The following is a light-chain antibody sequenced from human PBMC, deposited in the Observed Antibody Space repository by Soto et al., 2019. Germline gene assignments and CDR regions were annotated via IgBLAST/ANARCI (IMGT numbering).Light chain of an antibody. CDR2: DAS. CDR1: QSVSSY. V-gene: IGKV3-11*01. Sequence: EIVLTQSPATLSLSPGERATLSCRASQSVSSYLTWYQQKPGQAPRFLIYDASNRATGIPARFSGSGSGTDFTLTLSSLEPEDFAVYYCQQSNYWPRTFGQGNKVEIK. J-gene: IGKJ1*01. CDR3: QQSNYWPRT.